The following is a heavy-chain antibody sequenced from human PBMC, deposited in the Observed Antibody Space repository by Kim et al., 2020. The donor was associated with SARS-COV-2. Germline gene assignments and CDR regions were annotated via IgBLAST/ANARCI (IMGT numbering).Heavy chain of an antibody. CDR2: FDPEAGET. J-gene: IGHJ6*02. CDR3: ASFPGRVDTALAYGMDV. V-gene: IGHV1-24*01. D-gene: IGHD5-18*01. CDR1: GYTVTEVS. Sequence: ASVKVSCKVSGYTVTEVSMHWVRQAPGKGLEWMGGFDPEAGETIYAQKFQGRVTMTEDTSTDTVYMELSSLRSDDTAVYYCASFPGRVDTALAYGMDVWGQGTTVTVSS.